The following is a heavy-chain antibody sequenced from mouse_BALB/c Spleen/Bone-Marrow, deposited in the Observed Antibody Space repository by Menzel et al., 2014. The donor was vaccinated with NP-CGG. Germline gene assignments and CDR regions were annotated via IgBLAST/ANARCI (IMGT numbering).Heavy chain of an antibody. V-gene: IGHV4-1*02. J-gene: IGHJ3*01. D-gene: IGHD1-2*01. CDR3: AKNYYYGYVAY. CDR2: INPDSSTI. Sequence: EVQLQQSGGGLVQPGGSLKLSCAASGFDFSRYWMTWVRQAPGKGLDWIGEINPDSSTINYTPSLKDKFIISRDNAKNTLYLQMSKVRSEDTALYYCAKNYYYGYVAYWGQGTLVTVSA. CDR1: GFDFSRYW.